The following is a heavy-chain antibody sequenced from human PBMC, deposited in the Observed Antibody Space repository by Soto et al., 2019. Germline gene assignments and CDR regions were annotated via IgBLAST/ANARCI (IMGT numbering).Heavy chain of an antibody. J-gene: IGHJ4*02. Sequence: ASVKVSCKASGGTFSSYAISWVRQAPGQGLEWMGGIIPIFGTANYAQKFQGRVTITADESTSTAYMELSSLRSEDTAVYYCAREIGVKAAAGSVFDYWGQGTLVTVSS. V-gene: IGHV1-69*13. CDR3: AREIGVKAAAGSVFDY. D-gene: IGHD6-13*01. CDR1: GGTFSSYA. CDR2: IIPIFGTA.